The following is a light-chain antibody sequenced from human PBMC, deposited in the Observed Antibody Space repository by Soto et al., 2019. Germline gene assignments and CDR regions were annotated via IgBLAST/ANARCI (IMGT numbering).Light chain of an antibody. CDR1: QSVSSNY. CDR2: YPS. Sequence: EIVLTQSPGTLSLSPGERASLSCRASQSVSSNYLAWFQQKPGQAPRLLSSYPSSRATGIPDRFSGSGSGTDFTLTISSLEPGDFAVYYCHQRSNWPLTFGGGTKLEIK. V-gene: IGKV3D-20*02. CDR3: HQRSNWPLT. J-gene: IGKJ4*01.